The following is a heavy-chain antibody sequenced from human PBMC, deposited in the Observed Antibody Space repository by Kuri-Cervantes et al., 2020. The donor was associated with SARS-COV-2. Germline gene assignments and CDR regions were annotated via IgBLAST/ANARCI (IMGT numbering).Heavy chain of an antibody. CDR2: IYYSGST. Sequence: SETLSLTCTVSGGSISSGGYYWSWIRQHPGKGLEWIGYIYYSGSTYYNPSLKSLVTISADTSKNQFSLKLSSVTAADTAVYYCARFGDCGGDCYRGYFDYWGQGTLVTVSS. J-gene: IGHJ4*02. CDR3: ARFGDCGGDCYRGYFDY. CDR1: GGSISSGGYY. D-gene: IGHD2-21*02. V-gene: IGHV4-31*01.